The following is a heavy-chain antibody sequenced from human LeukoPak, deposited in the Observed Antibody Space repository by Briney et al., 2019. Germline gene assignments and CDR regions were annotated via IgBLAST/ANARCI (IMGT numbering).Heavy chain of an antibody. CDR1: GYTFTSYY. V-gene: IGHV1-46*01. J-gene: IGHJ6*03. D-gene: IGHD1-26*01. CDR2: INPSGGST. Sequence: ASVKVSCKASGYTFTSYYMHWVRQAPGQGLEWMGIINPSGGSTSYAQKFQGRVTMTRDMSTSTVYMELSSLRSEDTAVYYCARDLQSGSYVINYYMDVWGKGTTVTVSS. CDR3: ARDLQSGSYVINYYMDV.